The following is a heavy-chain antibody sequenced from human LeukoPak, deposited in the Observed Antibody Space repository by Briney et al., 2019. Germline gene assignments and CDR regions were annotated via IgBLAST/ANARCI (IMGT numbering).Heavy chain of an antibody. Sequence: QPGRSLRLSCAASGFTFSSYAMHWVRQAPGKGLEWVAVISYDGSNKYYADSVKGRFTISRDNSKNTLYLQMNSLRAEDTAVYYCARDPKYHPLGILYYWGQGTLVTVSS. CDR3: ARDPKYHPLGILYY. CDR2: ISYDGSNK. D-gene: IGHD2/OR15-2a*01. CDR1: GFTFSSYA. V-gene: IGHV3-30-3*01. J-gene: IGHJ4*02.